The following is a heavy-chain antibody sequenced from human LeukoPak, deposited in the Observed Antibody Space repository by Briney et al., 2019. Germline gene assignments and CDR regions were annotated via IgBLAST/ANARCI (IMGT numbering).Heavy chain of an antibody. Sequence: PGGSLRLSCAASGFTFSSYAMSWVRQAPGKGLEWVSAISGSGGSTYYADSMKGRFTISRDNSKNTLYLQMNSLRAEDTAVYYCAKDVEGSYYDSSGQGGQGTLVTVSS. J-gene: IGHJ4*02. CDR2: ISGSGGST. CDR3: AKDVEGSYYDSSGQ. D-gene: IGHD3-22*01. CDR1: GFTFSSYA. V-gene: IGHV3-23*01.